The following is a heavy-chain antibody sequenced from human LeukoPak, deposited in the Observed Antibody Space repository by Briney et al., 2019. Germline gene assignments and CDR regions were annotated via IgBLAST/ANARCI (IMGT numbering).Heavy chain of an antibody. CDR3: AKSTSNWSPFDY. CDR2: ISAGANNI. D-gene: IGHD2-2*01. V-gene: IGHV3-23*01. J-gene: IGHJ4*02. Sequence: GGSLRLSCAASGFTFRSYAMSWVRQAPGKGLEWVSAISAGANNIYYADSVKGRFTISRDNSNNKLYLQMNSLRAEDTAVYHCAKSTSNWSPFDYWGQGTLVTVSS. CDR1: GFTFRSYA.